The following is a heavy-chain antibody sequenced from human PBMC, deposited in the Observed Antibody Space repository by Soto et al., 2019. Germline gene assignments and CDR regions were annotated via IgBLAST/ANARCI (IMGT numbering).Heavy chain of an antibody. V-gene: IGHV3-33*01. CDR1: GFTFSSYG. J-gene: IGHJ6*02. D-gene: IGHD2-8*01. CDR3: ARGDFTNGVCYPLFGMDV. CDR2: IWYDGSNK. Sequence: QVQLVESGGGVVQPGRSLRLSCAASGFTFSSYGMHWVRQAPGKGLEWVAVIWYDGSNKYYADSVKGRFTISRDNSKNTLYLQMNSLRAEDTAVYYCARGDFTNGVCYPLFGMDVWGQGTTVTVSS.